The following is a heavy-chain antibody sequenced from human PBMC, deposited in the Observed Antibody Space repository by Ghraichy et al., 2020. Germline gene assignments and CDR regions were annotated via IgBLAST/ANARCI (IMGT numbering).Heavy chain of an antibody. CDR3: ARNDRDYGDYGNDY. CDR2: IKQDGGET. Sequence: GESLRLSCAASGFTFSSYWMAWIRQAPGKGLEWLANIKQDGGETYYVDSVKGRFTISRDNAEKSLYLQMNSLRAEDTAVYYCARNDRDYGDYGNDYWGQGTLVTVSS. V-gene: IGHV3-7*01. CDR1: GFTFSSYW. J-gene: IGHJ4*02. D-gene: IGHD4-17*01.